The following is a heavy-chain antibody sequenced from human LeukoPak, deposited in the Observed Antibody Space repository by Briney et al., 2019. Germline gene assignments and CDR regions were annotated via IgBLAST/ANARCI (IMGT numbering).Heavy chain of an antibody. V-gene: IGHV4-34*01. CDR3: ARGAPATEDYYLDV. CDR1: GGSFSGYY. CDR2: INHSGST. J-gene: IGHJ6*03. Sequence: SETLSLTCAVYGGSFSGYYWSWIRQPPGKGLEWIGEINHSGSTNYNPSLKSRVTISVDTSKNQFSLKLSSVTAADTAVYYCARGAPATEDYYLDVWGKGTTVTVSS.